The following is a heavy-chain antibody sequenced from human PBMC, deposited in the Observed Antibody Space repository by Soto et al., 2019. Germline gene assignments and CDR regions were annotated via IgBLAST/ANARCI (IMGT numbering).Heavy chain of an antibody. V-gene: IGHV4-34*01. J-gene: IGHJ4*02. CDR1: GGSFSGYY. CDR2: INHSGST. CDR3: ARGRIMITFGGVIDFDY. D-gene: IGHD3-16*02. Sequence: PSETLSLTCAVYGGSFSGYYWSWIRQPPGKGLEWIGEINHSGSTNYNPSLKSRVTISVDTSKNQFSLKLSSVTAADTAVYYCARGRIMITFGGVIDFDYWGQGTLVT.